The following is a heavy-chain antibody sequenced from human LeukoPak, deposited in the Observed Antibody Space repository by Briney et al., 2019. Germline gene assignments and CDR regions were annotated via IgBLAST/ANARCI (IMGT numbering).Heavy chain of an antibody. CDR2: ISGSGGST. CDR1: GFPFSSYA. V-gene: IGHV3-23*01. CDR3: ARGRGVDY. D-gene: IGHD3-10*01. J-gene: IGHJ4*02. Sequence: QPGGSLRLSCAASGFPFSSYAMSWVRQAPGKGLEWVSAISGSGGSTYYADSVKGRFTISRDNAKNSLYLQMNSLRAEDTAVYYCARGRGVDYWGQGTLVTVSS.